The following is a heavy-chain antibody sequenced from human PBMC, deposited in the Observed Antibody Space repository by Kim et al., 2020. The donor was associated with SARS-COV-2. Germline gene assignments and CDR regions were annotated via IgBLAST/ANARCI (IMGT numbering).Heavy chain of an antibody. V-gene: IGHV3-23*01. CDR2: ISGSGGST. J-gene: IGHJ4*02. D-gene: IGHD6-19*01. CDR1: GFTFSSYA. Sequence: GGSLRLSCAASGFTFSSYAMSWVRQAPGKGLEWVSAISGSGGSTYYADSVKGRFTISRDNSKNTLYLQMNSLRAEDTAVYYCAIDPPHIAVAAPGVFDYWGQGTLVTVSS. CDR3: AIDPPHIAVAAPGVFDY.